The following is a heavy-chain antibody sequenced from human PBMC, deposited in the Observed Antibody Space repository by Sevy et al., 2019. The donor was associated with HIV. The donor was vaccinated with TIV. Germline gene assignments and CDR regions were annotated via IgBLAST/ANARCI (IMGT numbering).Heavy chain of an antibody. Sequence: SETLSLTCAVSGVSVSSDTYYWSWIRQPPGKGLEGIGYVYHTGSTNYSPSFKSRVTISVDTSKNQFSLRLSSVAAADTAVYYCAREPYFFDKSGYYWDYWGQGALVTVSS. J-gene: IGHJ4*02. D-gene: IGHD3-22*01. V-gene: IGHV4-61*01. CDR3: AREPYFFDKSGYYWDY. CDR2: VYHTGST. CDR1: GVSVSSDTYY.